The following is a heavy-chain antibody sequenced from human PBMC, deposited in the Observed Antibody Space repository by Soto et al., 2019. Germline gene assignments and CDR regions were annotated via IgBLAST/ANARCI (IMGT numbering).Heavy chain of an antibody. CDR1: GFTFSGSA. D-gene: IGHD2-2*01. Sequence: EVQLVESGGGLVQPGGSLKLSCAASGFTFSGSAMHWVRQASGKGLEWVGRIRSKANSYATAYAASVKGRFTISRDDSKHTAYLQMNSLKPEDTAVYYCTTPVPSGRGYWGQGTLVTVSS. V-gene: IGHV3-73*02. J-gene: IGHJ4*02. CDR3: TTPVPSGRGY. CDR2: IRSKANSYAT.